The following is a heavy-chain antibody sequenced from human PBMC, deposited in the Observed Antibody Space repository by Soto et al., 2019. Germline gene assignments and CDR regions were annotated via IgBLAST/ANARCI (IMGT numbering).Heavy chain of an antibody. J-gene: IGHJ4*02. V-gene: IGHV1-69*13. CDR2: IVPIVDTS. CDR3: VRVVAIPGYPDN. Sequence: SVKVSCKASGYTFTTYGISWVRQAPGQGLEWMGGIVPIVDTSTYAQKFQGRVTITADESTSTVYMELSSLRSDDTAVYYCVRVVAIPGYPDNWGQGTLVTVSS. CDR1: GYTFTTYG. D-gene: IGHD5-12*01.